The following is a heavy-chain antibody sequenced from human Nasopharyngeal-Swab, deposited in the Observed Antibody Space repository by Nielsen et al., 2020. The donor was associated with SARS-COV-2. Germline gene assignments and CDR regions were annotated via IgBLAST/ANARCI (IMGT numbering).Heavy chain of an antibody. D-gene: IGHD3-22*01. Sequence: PPAGKALEWLALIYWDDDKRYSPSLKSRLTITKDTSKNQVVLTMTNMDPVDTATYYCARAYYYDSSGCHFDYWGQGTLVTVSS. CDR3: ARAYYYDSSGCHFDY. V-gene: IGHV2-5*02. J-gene: IGHJ4*02. CDR2: IYWDDDK.